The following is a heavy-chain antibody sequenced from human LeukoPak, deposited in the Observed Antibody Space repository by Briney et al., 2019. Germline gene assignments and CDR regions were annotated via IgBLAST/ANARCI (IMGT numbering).Heavy chain of an antibody. CDR3: ARRQDSSGFYSSGWYDWFDP. CDR1: GGTFSSYA. Sequence: SVKVSCKASGGTFSSYAISWARQAPGQGLEWMGGIIPIFGTANYAQKFQGRVTITADESTSTAYMELSSLRSEDTAVYYCARRQDSSGFYSSGWYDWFDPWGQGTLVTVSS. CDR2: IIPIFGTA. J-gene: IGHJ5*02. D-gene: IGHD6-19*01. V-gene: IGHV1-69*01.